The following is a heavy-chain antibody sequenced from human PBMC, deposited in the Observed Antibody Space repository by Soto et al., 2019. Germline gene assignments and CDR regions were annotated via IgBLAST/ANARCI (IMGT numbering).Heavy chain of an antibody. CDR3: ARGITGAGGYVDY. D-gene: IGHD1-20*01. V-gene: IGHV1-3*01. Sequence: QVQLVQSGAEVKKPGASVKVSCKASGYTFTSYAMHWVRQAPGQRLEWMGWINAGNGNTKYSQKFQGRVTITMDTSASTSYMELSSLRSEDTAVYYCARGITGAGGYVDYWGQGTLVTVSS. J-gene: IGHJ4*02. CDR2: INAGNGNT. CDR1: GYTFTSYA.